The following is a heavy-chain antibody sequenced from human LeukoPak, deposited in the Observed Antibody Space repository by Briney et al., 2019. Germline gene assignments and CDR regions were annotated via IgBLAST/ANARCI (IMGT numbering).Heavy chain of an antibody. CDR3: ARAQNHVLRYFDWLSPFDY. Sequence: SETLSLTCAVYGGSFSGYYWSWIRQPPGKGLEWIGEINHSGSTNYNPSLKSRVTISVDTSKNQFSLKLSSVTAADTAVYYCARAQNHVLRYFDWLSPFDYWGQGTLVTVSS. D-gene: IGHD3-9*01. CDR2: INHSGST. CDR1: GGSFSGYY. J-gene: IGHJ4*02. V-gene: IGHV4-34*01.